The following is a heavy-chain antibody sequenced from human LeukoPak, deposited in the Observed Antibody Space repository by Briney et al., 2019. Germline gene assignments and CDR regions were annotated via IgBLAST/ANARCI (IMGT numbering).Heavy chain of an antibody. D-gene: IGHD2-15*01. CDR2: ISYDGSNK. V-gene: IGHV3-30-3*01. Sequence: GGSLRLSCAASGFTFSSYAMHWVRQAPVKGLEWVAVISYDGSNKYYADSVKGRFTISRDNSKNTLYLQMNSLRAEDTAVYYCARGIGPWGQGTLVTVSS. CDR3: ARGIGP. J-gene: IGHJ5*02. CDR1: GFTFSSYA.